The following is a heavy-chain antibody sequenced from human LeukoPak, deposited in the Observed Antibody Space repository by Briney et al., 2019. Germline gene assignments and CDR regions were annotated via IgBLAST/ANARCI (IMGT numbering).Heavy chain of an antibody. CDR2: IYPSGNT. J-gene: IGHJ6*03. CDR1: GGSFSNHF. Sequence: PSETLSLTCSVSGGSFSNHFWSWVRRPAGKGLEWIGRIYPSGNTNYNPSLKSRVTLSVDTSRTQFYLSLSSVTAADTAVYYCAREDSGSYYNFYYFYMDVWGKGTTVTISS. V-gene: IGHV4-4*07. D-gene: IGHD3-10*01. CDR3: AREDSGSYYNFYYFYMDV.